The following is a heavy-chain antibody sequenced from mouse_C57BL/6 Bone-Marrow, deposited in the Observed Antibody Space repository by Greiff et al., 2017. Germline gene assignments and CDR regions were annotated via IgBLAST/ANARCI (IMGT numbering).Heavy chain of an antibody. Sequence: QVQLKQPGAELVKPGASVKLSCKASGYTFTSYWMHWVKQRPGQGLEWIGMIHPNSGSTNYNEKFKSKATLTVDKSSSTAYMQLSSLTSEDSAVHYCARRSYYGGWYFDVWGTGTTVTVSS. D-gene: IGHD1-1*01. CDR2: IHPNSGST. CDR3: ARRSYYGGWYFDV. CDR1: GYTFTSYW. V-gene: IGHV1-64*01. J-gene: IGHJ1*03.